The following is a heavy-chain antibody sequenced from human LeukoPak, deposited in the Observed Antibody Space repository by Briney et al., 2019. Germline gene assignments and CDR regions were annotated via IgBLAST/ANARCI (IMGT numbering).Heavy chain of an antibody. D-gene: IGHD3-22*01. V-gene: IGHV1-8*01. J-gene: IGHJ4*02. CDR3: ARGSYYYDSSGYYFDY. CDR1: GFTFTSHD. CDR2: MNPNSGNT. Sequence: ASVKVSCKASGFTFTSHDYNWVRQATGQGLEWMGWMNPNSGNTGYAQKFQGRVTMTRDTSITTVYMELSSLTSEDTAVYYCARGSYYYDSSGYYFDYWGQGTLVTVSS.